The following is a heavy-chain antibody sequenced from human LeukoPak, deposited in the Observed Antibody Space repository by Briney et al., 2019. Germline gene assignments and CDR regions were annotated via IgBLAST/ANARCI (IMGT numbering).Heavy chain of an antibody. CDR2: AYDSGTT. CDR1: GRSISSSTNY. V-gene: IGHV4-39*07. D-gene: IGHD3-3*01. Sequence: SQTLSLTCTVSGRSISSSTNYCDRLLQPPWRGREGIGRAYDSGTTYYNPSLKRRGIITVDTAKNQFSRTLSAVTAADTTRYCCARGRVMECGRLSWFASWGKGPLVTVP. J-gene: IGHJ5*01. CDR3: ARGRVMECGRLSWFAS.